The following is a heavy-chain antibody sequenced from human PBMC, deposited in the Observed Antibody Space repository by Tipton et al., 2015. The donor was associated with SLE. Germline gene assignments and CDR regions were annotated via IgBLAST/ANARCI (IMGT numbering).Heavy chain of an antibody. J-gene: IGHJ3*02. CDR2: IYTSGST. Sequence: TLSLTCTVSGGSISSHYWSWIRQPAGKGLEWIGRIYTSGSTNYNPSLKSRVTMSVDTSKNQFSLKLSSVTAADTAVYYCARDGPDDYGDHAAFDIWGQGTMVTVSS. V-gene: IGHV4-4*07. CDR3: ARDGPDDYGDHAAFDI. D-gene: IGHD4-17*01. CDR1: GGSISSHY.